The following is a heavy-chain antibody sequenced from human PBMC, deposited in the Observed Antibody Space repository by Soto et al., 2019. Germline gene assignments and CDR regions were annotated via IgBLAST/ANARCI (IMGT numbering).Heavy chain of an antibody. CDR3: ARGSYYSGWV. CDR2: IYHSGST. J-gene: IGHJ4*02. V-gene: IGHV4-30-2*01. CDR1: GGSISSGGYS. Sequence: SETLSLTCAVSGGSISSGGYSWSWIRQPPGKGLEWIGYIYHSGSTYYNPSLKSRVTISVDRSKNQFSLQLNSVTPEDTAVYYCARGSYYSGWVWGQGTLVTVSS. D-gene: IGHD6-19*01.